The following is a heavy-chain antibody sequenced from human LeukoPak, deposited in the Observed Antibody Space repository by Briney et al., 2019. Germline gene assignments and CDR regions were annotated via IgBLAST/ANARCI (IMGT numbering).Heavy chain of an antibody. CDR3: AREPQIYGEAFDI. Sequence: SVKLSCKASGGTFSIYAISWVRQATGQGLEWMGGIIPIFGTANYAQKFQGRVTITADESTSTAYMELSSLRSEDTAVYYCAREPQIYGEAFDIWGQGTMVTVSS. V-gene: IGHV1-69*01. CDR1: GGTFSIYA. CDR2: IIPIFGTA. D-gene: IGHD4-17*01. J-gene: IGHJ3*02.